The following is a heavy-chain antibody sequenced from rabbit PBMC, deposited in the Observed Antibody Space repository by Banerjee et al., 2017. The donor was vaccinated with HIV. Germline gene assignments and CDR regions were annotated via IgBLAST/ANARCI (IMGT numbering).Heavy chain of an antibody. J-gene: IGHJ6*01. CDR2: IYPDYGNT. CDR1: GIDFSRYG. V-gene: IGHV1S47*01. Sequence: QEQLVESGGGLVTLGGSLKLSCKASGIDFSRYGFSWVRQAPGKGLEWIAYIYPDYGNTNYASWVNGRFTISLDNAQNTVFLQMTSLTAADTATYFCARDLGYTSSSGYNYYYGMDLWGPGTLVTVS. D-gene: IGHD1-1*01. CDR3: ARDLGYTSSSGYNYYYGMDL.